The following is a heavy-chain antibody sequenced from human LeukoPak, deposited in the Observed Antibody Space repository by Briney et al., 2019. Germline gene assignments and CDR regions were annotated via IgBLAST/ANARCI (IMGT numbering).Heavy chain of an antibody. J-gene: IGHJ4*02. CDR2: ISYDGSNK. CDR3: ASPTSYGFSWASPLDS. V-gene: IGHV3-30*03. D-gene: IGHD2/OR15-2a*01. Sequence: GGSLRLSCAASGFTFSSYGMHWVRQAPGKGLEWVAVISYDGSNKYYADSVKGRFTISRDNSKNTMYLQMNSLRADDTAVYYCASPTSYGFSWASPLDSWGQGTLVTVSS. CDR1: GFTFSSYG.